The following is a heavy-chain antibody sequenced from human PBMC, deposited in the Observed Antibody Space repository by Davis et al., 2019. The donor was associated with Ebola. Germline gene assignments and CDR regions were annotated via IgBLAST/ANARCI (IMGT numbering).Heavy chain of an antibody. CDR1: GYSFNSYN. D-gene: IGHD3-9*01. CDR2: MNPTSGNT. V-gene: IGHV1-8*01. J-gene: IGHJ6*02. Sequence: AASVKVSCKASGYSFNSYNINWVQQAAGQGLEWMGWMNPTSGNTGYAQKIEGRVTMTRDASISTAYMELSSLTSEDTAVYYCARSRGWLFLYGMDVWGQGTTVTVSS. CDR3: ARSRGWLFLYGMDV.